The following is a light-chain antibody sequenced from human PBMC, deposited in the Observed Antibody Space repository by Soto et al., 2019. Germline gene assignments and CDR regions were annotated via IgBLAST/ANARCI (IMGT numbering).Light chain of an antibody. J-gene: IGLJ3*02. V-gene: IGLV1-44*01. CDR1: SSNIGGNP. CDR2: NNN. Sequence: QSVLTQPPSASGTPGQRVTISCSGSSSNIGGNPVNWYQQLPGTAPKLLIYNNNQRPSGVPDQFSGSKSGTSASLAISGLQSEDEADYYCAAWHDSLNGPVFGGGTKLTVL. CDR3: AAWHDSLNGPV.